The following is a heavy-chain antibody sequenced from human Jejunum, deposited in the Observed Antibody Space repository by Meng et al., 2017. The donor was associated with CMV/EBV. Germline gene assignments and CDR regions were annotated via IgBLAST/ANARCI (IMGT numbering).Heavy chain of an antibody. CDR2: ITLSGNPA. CDR1: GFSLRSHG. V-gene: IGHV3-23*01. D-gene: IGHD6-13*01. Sequence: AAGFSLRSHGMNWVRQAPGKELEWVASITLSGNPAYYAASIKSRFTISKDNSKNTLYLQMTSLTGDDTAVYYCSRVRWSEGSADVWGRGTVVTVSS. J-gene: IGHJ3*01. CDR3: SRVRWSEGSADV.